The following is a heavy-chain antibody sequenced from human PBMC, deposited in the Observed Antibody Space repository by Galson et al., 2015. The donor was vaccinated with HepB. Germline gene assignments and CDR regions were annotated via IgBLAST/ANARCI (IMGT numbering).Heavy chain of an antibody. CDR2: ISGSGGST. V-gene: IGHV3-23*01. Sequence: SLRLSCAASGFTFSSYAMGWVRQAPGKGLEWVSAISGSGGSTYYADSVKGRFTISRDNSKNTLYLQMNSLRAEDTAVYYCAKIAVAGKGGFDYWGQGTLVIVSS. CDR3: AKIAVAGKGGFDY. D-gene: IGHD6-19*01. J-gene: IGHJ4*02. CDR1: GFTFSSYA.